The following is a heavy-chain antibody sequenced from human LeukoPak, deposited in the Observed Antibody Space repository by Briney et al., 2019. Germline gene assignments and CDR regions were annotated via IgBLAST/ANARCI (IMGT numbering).Heavy chain of an antibody. CDR2: MNPNSGNT. CDR3: ARGSWGEIAGRKSFEF. CDR1: EYTITSYD. J-gene: IGHJ4*02. Sequence: GASVTVSCKASEYTITSYDINWVRQATGQGLEWMGWMNPNSGNTGYAQKFQGRVTMTRVTSISTAYMELNNLASEDTAVYYCARGSWGEIAGRKSFEFWGQGSLVTVSS. D-gene: IGHD6-6*01. V-gene: IGHV1-8*01.